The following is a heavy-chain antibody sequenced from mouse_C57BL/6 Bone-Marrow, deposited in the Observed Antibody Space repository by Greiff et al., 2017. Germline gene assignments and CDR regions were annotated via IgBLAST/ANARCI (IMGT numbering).Heavy chain of an antibody. J-gene: IGHJ4*01. D-gene: IGHD1-1*01. CDR3: RTTDYAMDY. Sequence: EVKLMESGGGLVKPGGSLKLSCAASGFTFSDYGMHWVRQAPEKGLEWVAYISSGSSTIYYADTVKGRFTISRDNAKNTLFLQMTSLRSEDTAMYYCRTTDYAMDYWGQGTSVTVSS. CDR2: ISSGSSTI. CDR1: GFTFSDYG. V-gene: IGHV5-17*01.